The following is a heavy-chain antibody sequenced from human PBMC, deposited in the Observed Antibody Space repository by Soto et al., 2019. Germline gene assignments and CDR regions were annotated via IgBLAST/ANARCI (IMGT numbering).Heavy chain of an antibody. CDR2: ISYDGSNK. Sequence: GSLRLSCAASRFSFSNYGMCWVRQAPGKGLEWVAVISYDGSNKYYADSVKGRFTISRDNSKNTVYLQMNSLRAEDTAVYYCAKNPYSSSWYVSFDYWGQGTLVTVSS. V-gene: IGHV3-30*18. CDR3: AKNPYSSSWYVSFDY. J-gene: IGHJ4*02. CDR1: RFSFSNYG. D-gene: IGHD6-13*01.